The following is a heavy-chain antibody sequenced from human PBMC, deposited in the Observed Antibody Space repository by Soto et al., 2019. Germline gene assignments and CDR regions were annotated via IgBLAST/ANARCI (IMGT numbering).Heavy chain of an antibody. V-gene: IGHV1-69*13. D-gene: IGHD5-18*01. Sequence: SVKVSCKASGGTFSSYAISWVRQAPGQGLEWMGGIIPIFGTANYAQKFQGRVTITADESTSTAYMELSSLRSEDTAVYYCARGGYSYGKHFDYWGQGTLVTVSS. CDR1: GGTFSSYA. CDR3: ARGGYSYGKHFDY. J-gene: IGHJ4*02. CDR2: IIPIFGTA.